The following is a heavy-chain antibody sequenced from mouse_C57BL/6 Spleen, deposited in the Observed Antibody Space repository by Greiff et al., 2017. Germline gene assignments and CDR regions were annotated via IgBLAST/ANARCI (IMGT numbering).Heavy chain of an antibody. V-gene: IGHV1-81*01. Sequence: VQLQQSGAELARPGASVKLSCKASGYTFTSYGISWVKQRTGQGLEWIGEIYPRSGNTYYNEKFKGKATLTADKSSSTAYMERRSLTSEDSAVYFCARSGYSNYNYAMDYWGQGTAVTVSS. CDR2: IYPRSGNT. J-gene: IGHJ4*01. CDR1: GYTFTSYG. D-gene: IGHD2-5*01. CDR3: ARSGYSNYNYAMDY.